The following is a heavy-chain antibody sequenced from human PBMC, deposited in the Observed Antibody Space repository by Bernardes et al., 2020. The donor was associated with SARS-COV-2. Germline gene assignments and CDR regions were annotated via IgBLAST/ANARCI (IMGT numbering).Heavy chain of an antibody. CDR3: ARDLGRIFYGQVNHGMDV. D-gene: IGHD4-17*01. Sequence: VGSLRLSCAASGFTFSSYVMHWVRQAPGKGLEWVAIIWYDGSNKYYADSVKGRFTISRDNSKNTLYLQMNSLRAEDTAVYYCARDLGRIFYGQVNHGMDVWGQGTTVTVSS. J-gene: IGHJ6*02. V-gene: IGHV3-33*01. CDR1: GFTFSSYV. CDR2: IWYDGSNK.